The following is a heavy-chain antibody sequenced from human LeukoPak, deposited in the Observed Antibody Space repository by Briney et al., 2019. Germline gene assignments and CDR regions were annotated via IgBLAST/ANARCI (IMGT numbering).Heavy chain of an antibody. CDR3: ARGARQDY. CDR1: GGSFSGYY. Sequence: SETLSLTCAVYGGSFSGYYWSWIRQPPGKGLEWIGEINHSGSTNYNPSLKSRVTISVDTSKNQFSLKLSSVTAADTAVYYCARGARQDYWGQGTLVTVSS. D-gene: IGHD6-6*01. J-gene: IGHJ4*02. CDR2: INHSGST. V-gene: IGHV4-34*01.